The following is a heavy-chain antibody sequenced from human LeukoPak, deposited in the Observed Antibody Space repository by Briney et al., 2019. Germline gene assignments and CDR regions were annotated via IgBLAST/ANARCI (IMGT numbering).Heavy chain of an antibody. J-gene: IGHJ4*02. CDR1: GYTFTSYG. D-gene: IGHD3-10*01. CDR3: ARPYYYGSGSYPAGYYFDY. CDR2: ISAYNGNT. V-gene: IGHV1-18*01. Sequence: ASVKVSCKASGYTFTSYGISWVRQAPGQGLEWMGWISAYNGNTNYAQKLQGRVTMTTDTSTSTVYMELSSLRSEDTAVYYCARPYYYGSGSYPAGYYFDYWGQGTLVTVSS.